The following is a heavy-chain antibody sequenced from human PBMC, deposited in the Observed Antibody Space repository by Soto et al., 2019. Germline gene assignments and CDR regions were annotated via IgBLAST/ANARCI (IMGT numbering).Heavy chain of an antibody. V-gene: IGHV3-7*01. CDR1: GIPFSRSW. J-gene: IGHJ2*01. Sequence: VSLRRSCGAPGIPFSRSWMSRVRHSPGKGVEWVASISQDGTDTDYVDSVKGRFAISRDNPKNSLYLQMNSLRADDTAVYYCARDPLSYGDYAQTYWYFDLWGRGTRVTVSS. D-gene: IGHD4-17*01. CDR2: ISQDGTDT. CDR3: ARDPLSYGDYAQTYWYFDL.